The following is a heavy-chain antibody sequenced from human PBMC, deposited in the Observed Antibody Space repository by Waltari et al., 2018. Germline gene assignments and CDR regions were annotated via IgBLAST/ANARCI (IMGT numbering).Heavy chain of an antibody. J-gene: IGHJ4*02. CDR2: INQGGST. Sequence: QVLLQPGGARLLKPSETLSLTCGVSGGSFSGYYWSWIRQPPGKGLQWIGEINQGGSTKYNPSRNSRVTISVDTSNYQFSLKLTSVTAADTAVYYCVRHVGGSRGIDYWGQGTLITVSS. D-gene: IGHD3-16*01. CDR1: GGSFSGYY. CDR3: VRHVGGSRGIDY. V-gene: IGHV4-34*01.